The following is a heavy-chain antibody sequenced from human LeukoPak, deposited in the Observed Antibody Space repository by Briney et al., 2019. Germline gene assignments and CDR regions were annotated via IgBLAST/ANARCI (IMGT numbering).Heavy chain of an antibody. Sequence: SETLSLTCAVYGGSFSGYYWTWIRQPPGKGLEWIGEINHGGSANYNPSLKSRVTISIDTSKNHFSLKLSSVTAADTAVYYCARDTVGATFPGAFDIWGQGTLVTVSS. J-gene: IGHJ3*02. CDR3: ARDTVGATFPGAFDI. CDR1: GGSFSGYY. CDR2: INHGGSA. D-gene: IGHD1-26*01. V-gene: IGHV4-34*01.